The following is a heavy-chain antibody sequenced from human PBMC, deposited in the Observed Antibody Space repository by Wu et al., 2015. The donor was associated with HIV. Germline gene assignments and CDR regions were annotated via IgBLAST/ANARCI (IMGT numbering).Heavy chain of an antibody. CDR2: IIPIFGST. CDR3: AGGSYCGGNCYSYLKY. V-gene: IGHV1-69*13. CDR1: GGTFSTYA. Sequence: QVQLVQSGAELKKPGSSLKVSCKTSGGTFSTYAMNWVRQTPGQGLEWMGRIIPIFGSTKYAQKFQGRVTLTADQSTSTAYMELSNLRSEDTAEYFCAGGSYCGGNCYSYLKYWGQGTVVIVSS. D-gene: IGHD2-21*01. J-gene: IGHJ4*02.